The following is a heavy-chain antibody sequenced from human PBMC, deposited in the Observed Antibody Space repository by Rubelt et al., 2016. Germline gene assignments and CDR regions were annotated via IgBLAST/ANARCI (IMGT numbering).Heavy chain of an antibody. CDR3: AREIIAAAGFDY. J-gene: IGHJ4*02. CDR1: GYTFTSYL. CDR2: INPNGGNT. D-gene: IGHD6-25*01. V-gene: IGHV1-46*01. Sequence: QVQLVQSGAEVKKPGASVKVSCKASGYTFTSYLMVWVRQAPGQGLEGLGTINPNGGNTNYAQNFQGRVSMTRDTSTSTVYMELSSLRSEDTAVYYCAREIIAAAGFDYWGQGTLVTVSS.